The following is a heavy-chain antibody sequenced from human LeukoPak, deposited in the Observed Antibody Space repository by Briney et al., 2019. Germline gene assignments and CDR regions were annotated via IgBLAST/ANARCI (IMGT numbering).Heavy chain of an antibody. V-gene: IGHV4-39*01. D-gene: IGHD3-16*01. CDR3: PRGFDNARSGY. CDR1: GDSISSTAYY. CDR2: IHFSGTI. Sequence: SETLSLTCTVSGDSISSTAYYWGWSRQPPGKGLEWLGMIHFSGTIYNNPSLMSRVTISVDTSKNQFSLKLTSVTAPDPAFYFCPRGFDNARSGYGGRGTLVTAS. J-gene: IGHJ4*02.